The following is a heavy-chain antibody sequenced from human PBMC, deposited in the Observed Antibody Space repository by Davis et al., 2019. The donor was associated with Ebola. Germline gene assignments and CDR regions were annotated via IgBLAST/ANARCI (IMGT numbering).Heavy chain of an antibody. D-gene: IGHD7-27*01. Sequence: PGGSLRLSCAVYGGSFSGYYWSWIRQPPGKGLEWIGEINHSGSTYYNPSLKSRVTISVDTSKNQFSLKLSSVTAADTAVYYCARGSGLSELGISYYYYMDVWGKGTTVTVSS. J-gene: IGHJ6*03. CDR3: ARGSGLSELGISYYYYMDV. V-gene: IGHV4-34*01. CDR2: INHSGST. CDR1: GGSFSGYY.